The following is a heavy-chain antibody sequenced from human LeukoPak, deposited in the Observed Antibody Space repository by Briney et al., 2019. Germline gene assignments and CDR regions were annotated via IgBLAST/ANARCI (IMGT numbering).Heavy chain of an antibody. CDR1: GGSISSSSYY. CDR2: IYYSGST. V-gene: IGHV4-39*07. J-gene: IGHJ4*02. D-gene: IGHD2-2*01. Sequence: SETLSLTCTVSGGSISSSSYYWGWIRQPPGKGLEWIGSIYYSGSTYYNPSLKSRVTISVDTSKNQFSLKLGSVTAADTAVYYCARVLVAARPNIDYWGQGTLVTVSS. CDR3: ARVLVAARPNIDY.